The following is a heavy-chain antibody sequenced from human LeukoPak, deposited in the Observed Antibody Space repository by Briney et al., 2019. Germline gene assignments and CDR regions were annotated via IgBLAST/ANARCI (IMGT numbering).Heavy chain of an antibody. V-gene: IGHV3-9*01. J-gene: IGHJ4*02. CDR2: ISWNGDTI. Sequence: GGSLRLSCEVSGVIFEQYGMHWVRQAPGKGLEWVAGISWNGDTINYGDSVKGQFTISRDNAKSFLYLQMNSLRPEDTALYYCVKDISGWSYFGYWGQGTRVTVSP. CDR3: VKDISGWSYFGY. CDR1: GVIFEQYG. D-gene: IGHD6-19*01.